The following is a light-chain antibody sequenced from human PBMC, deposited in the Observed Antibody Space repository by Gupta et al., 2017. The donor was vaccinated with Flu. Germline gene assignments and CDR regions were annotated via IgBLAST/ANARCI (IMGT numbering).Light chain of an antibody. CDR2: KDS. J-gene: IGLJ3*02. Sequence: SYELTQPPSASVAPGQTARITCSGEALPKQYAYWYQQKPGQAPVLLIYKDSERPSGIPERFSGSSSGTTVTLTISGVQAEDEADYYCQSADSSGTYWVFGGGTKLTVL. CDR1: ALPKQY. V-gene: IGLV3-25*02. CDR3: QSADSSGTYWV.